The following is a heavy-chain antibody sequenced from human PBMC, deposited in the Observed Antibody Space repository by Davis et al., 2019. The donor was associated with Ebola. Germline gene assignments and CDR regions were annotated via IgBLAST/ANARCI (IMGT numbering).Heavy chain of an antibody. CDR2: VYSACTTRCT. CDR3: ARQYSTIWYHYDYFDY. Sequence: GGSLRLSCAASGFTVSSNHMSWVRQAPGKGLEWVATVYSACTTRCTDYSDSVKGRFTISRDSSKNTLILQMNNLRAEDTAVYYCARQYSTIWYHYDYFDYWGQGVLVTVSS. V-gene: IGHV3-66*04. D-gene: IGHD6-13*01. CDR1: GFTVSSNH. J-gene: IGHJ4*02.